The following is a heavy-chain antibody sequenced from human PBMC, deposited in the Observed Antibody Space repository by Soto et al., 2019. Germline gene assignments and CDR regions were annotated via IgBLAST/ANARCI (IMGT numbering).Heavy chain of an antibody. Sequence: QVQLVQSGTEVKKPGATVKVSCKASGYTFSSSDINWVRQATGQGLEWMGWMNPKSGNTGSAQKFQCRITMTRDTSVSTAYMELSSLRSDDTAVYYCARVYGEPTHWGQGTLVTVSS. D-gene: IGHD4-17*01. J-gene: IGHJ4*02. CDR1: GYTFSSSD. CDR3: ARVYGEPTH. CDR2: MNPKSGNT. V-gene: IGHV1-8*01.